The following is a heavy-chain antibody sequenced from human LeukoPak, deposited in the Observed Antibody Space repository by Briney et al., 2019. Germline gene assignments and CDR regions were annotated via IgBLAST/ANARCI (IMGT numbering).Heavy chain of an antibody. Sequence: GESLKISCKASGYSFTSYWIAWVRQMPGKGLEWMGIIYPGESETRYSPSFQGQVTISFDKSISTAYLQWSSLKASDTAIYYCASCYDGDAFDIWDQGTMVTVTS. CDR3: ASCYDGDAFDI. V-gene: IGHV5-51*01. J-gene: IGHJ3*02. CDR2: IYPGESET. D-gene: IGHD2-2*01. CDR1: GYSFTSYW.